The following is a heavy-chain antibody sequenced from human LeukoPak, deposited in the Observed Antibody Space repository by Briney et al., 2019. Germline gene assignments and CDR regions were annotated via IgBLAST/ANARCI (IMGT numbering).Heavy chain of an antibody. V-gene: IGHV3-21*01. CDR2: ISSSSSYI. J-gene: IGHJ4*02. D-gene: IGHD2-2*01. CDR1: GFTFSSYS. CDR3: ARAPSRSTSSSFDY. Sequence: GGSLRLSCAASGFTFSSYSMTWVRQAPGKGLEWVSSISSSSSYIYYADSVKGRFTISRDNAKNSLYLQMNSLRAEDTAVYYCARAPSRSTSSSFDYWGQGTLVTVSS.